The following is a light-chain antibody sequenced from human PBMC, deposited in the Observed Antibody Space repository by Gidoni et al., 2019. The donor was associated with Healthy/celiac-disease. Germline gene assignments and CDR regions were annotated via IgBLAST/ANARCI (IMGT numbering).Light chain of an antibody. CDR1: QDISNY. CDR2: DAS. Sequence: TQSPSSLSASVGDRVTITCQASQDISNYLNWYQQKPGKAPKLLIYDASNLETGVPSRFSGSGSGTDFTFTISSLQPEDIATYYCQQYDNLPPLTFGGXTKVEIK. J-gene: IGKJ4*01. V-gene: IGKV1-33*01. CDR3: QQYDNLPPLT.